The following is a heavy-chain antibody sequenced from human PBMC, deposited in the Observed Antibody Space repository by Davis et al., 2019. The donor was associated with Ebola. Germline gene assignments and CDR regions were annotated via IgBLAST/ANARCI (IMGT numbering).Heavy chain of an antibody. CDR1: GYSISNGFS. CDR3: ARDFVY. J-gene: IGHJ4*02. CDR2: IYHNGRT. V-gene: IGHV4-38-2*02. Sequence: MPSATLSLTCTVSGYSISNGFSWGWIRQPPGKGLEWIGSIYHNGRTNYNPSLKSRLTISLDTSKNQFSLRLRSVTAADTAVYFCARDFVYWGQGTLVTVSS.